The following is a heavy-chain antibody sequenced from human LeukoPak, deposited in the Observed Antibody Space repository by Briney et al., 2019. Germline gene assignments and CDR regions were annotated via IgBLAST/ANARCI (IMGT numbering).Heavy chain of an antibody. Sequence: PSGTLSLTCAVCGGSISSSNWWSWVRQPPGKGLEWIGYIYYTGSTYYNPSLKSRVTISVDTSKNQFSLKLSSVTAADTAMYYCARGIKIFDYWGQGTLVTVSS. J-gene: IGHJ4*02. CDR2: IYYTGST. CDR3: ARGIKIFDY. CDR1: GGSISSSNW. D-gene: IGHD3-16*01. V-gene: IGHV4-4*02.